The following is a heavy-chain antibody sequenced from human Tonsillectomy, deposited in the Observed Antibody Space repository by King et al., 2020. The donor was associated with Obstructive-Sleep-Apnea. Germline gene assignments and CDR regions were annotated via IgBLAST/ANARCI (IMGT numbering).Heavy chain of an antibody. CDR3: AKDPNYYESKGFFEVPYFDY. D-gene: IGHD3-22*01. CDR1: GFTFCSYT. Sequence: EVQLVESGGDLVQPGGSLGLSCAASGFTFCSYTMSLVLQAPGKGLEWVSGLSGSGGSTYHAASVKGRFTISRANSKNTPYLQMNRLRAEDTAVYYWAKDPNYYESKGFFEVPYFDYWGQGTLVTVSS. CDR2: LSGSGGST. J-gene: IGHJ4*02. V-gene: IGHV3-23*04.